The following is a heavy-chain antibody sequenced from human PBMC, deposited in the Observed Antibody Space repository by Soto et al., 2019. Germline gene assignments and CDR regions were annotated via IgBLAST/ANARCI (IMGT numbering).Heavy chain of an antibody. CDR2: IIPIFGTA. Sequence: ASVKVSCKASGGTFSSYAISWVRQAPGQGLEWMGGIIPIFGTANYAQKFQGRVTITADESTSTAYMELSSLRSEDTAVYYCARGHTIFGVAHNYYYGMDVWGQGATVTVSS. D-gene: IGHD3-3*01. J-gene: IGHJ6*02. CDR3: ARGHTIFGVAHNYYYGMDV. CDR1: GGTFSSYA. V-gene: IGHV1-69*13.